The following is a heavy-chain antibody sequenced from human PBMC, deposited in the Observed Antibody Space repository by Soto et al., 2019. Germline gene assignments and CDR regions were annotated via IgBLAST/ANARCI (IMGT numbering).Heavy chain of an antibody. CDR1: GLSLRTTGVG. D-gene: IGHD2-21*02. CDR2: LYWDDDK. Sequence: QVTLKESGPTLVKHTQTLTLTCTVSGLSLRTTGVGVGWVRQPPGKALEWLALLYWDDDKRYSPSLRSRLTIANDISEKQVVLTMTNMDTVDTATYYCVQSRCGGDCLEIYSSHAYNGLDVWGQGTTVTVSS. J-gene: IGHJ6*02. CDR3: VQSRCGGDCLEIYSSHAYNGLDV. V-gene: IGHV2-5*02.